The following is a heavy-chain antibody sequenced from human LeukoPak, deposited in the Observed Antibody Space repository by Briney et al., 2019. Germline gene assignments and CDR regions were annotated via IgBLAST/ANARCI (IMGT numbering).Heavy chain of an antibody. CDR3: ASTVTDAFDI. D-gene: IGHD4-17*01. Sequence: SVTVSCKASGGTFSSYAISWVRQAPGQGLEWMGRIIPILGIANYAQKFQGRVTITADKSTSTAYMELSSLRSGDTAVYYCASTVTDAFDIWGQGTMVTVSS. V-gene: IGHV1-69*04. CDR2: IIPILGIA. CDR1: GGTFSSYA. J-gene: IGHJ3*02.